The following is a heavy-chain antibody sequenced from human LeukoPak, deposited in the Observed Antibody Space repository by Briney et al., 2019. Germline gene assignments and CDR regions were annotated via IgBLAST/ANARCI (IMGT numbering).Heavy chain of an antibody. J-gene: IGHJ4*02. CDR2: NYSGDSDT. D-gene: IGHD3-10*01. Sequence: GESLKISCEGSGYSFTSHWIGWVRQMPGKGLEWMGINYSGDSDTRYSPSFQAQVTISADKSISTAYLEWSSLKASDTAMYYCVRPITGYGAGTYYPKYFDYWGQGTLVTVSS. V-gene: IGHV5-51*01. CDR3: VRPITGYGAGTYYPKYFDY. CDR1: GYSFTSHW.